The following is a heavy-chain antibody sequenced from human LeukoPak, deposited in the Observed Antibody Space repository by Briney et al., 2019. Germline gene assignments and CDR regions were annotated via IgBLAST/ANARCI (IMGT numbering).Heavy chain of an antibody. V-gene: IGHV4-59*08. CDR1: GGSISSYY. Sequence: SETLSHTCTVSGGSISSYYWNWIRQPPGKGLEWIGYIYYSGSTYYNPSLKSRVTISVDTSKNQFSLKLSSVTAADTAVYYCARSLGADSSGYYWGQGTLVTVSS. CDR2: IYYSGST. J-gene: IGHJ4*02. CDR3: ARSLGADSSGYY. D-gene: IGHD3-22*01.